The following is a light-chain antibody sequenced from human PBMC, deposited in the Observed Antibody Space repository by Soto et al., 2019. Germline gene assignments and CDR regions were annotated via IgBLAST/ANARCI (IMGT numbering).Light chain of an antibody. V-gene: IGKV1-33*01. Sequence: DIQMTQSPSSLSASVGDRVTITCQASQDISNYLNWYQQKPGKAPKLLIYGASNLETGVPSRFSRSGSGTDFTFIISRLQPEGIATYYCQQYDNLLTFGGGTKVEIK. CDR1: QDISNY. CDR3: QQYDNLLT. J-gene: IGKJ4*01. CDR2: GAS.